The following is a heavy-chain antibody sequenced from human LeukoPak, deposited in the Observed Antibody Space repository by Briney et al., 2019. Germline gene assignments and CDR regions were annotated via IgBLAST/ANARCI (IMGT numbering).Heavy chain of an antibody. V-gene: IGHV1-3*01. CDR2: INAGNGNT. J-gene: IGHJ6*02. Sequence: ASVKVSCKASGYTFTSYAMHWVRQAPGQRLEWMGWINAGNGNTKYSQKFQGRVTMTRNTSISTAYMELSSLRSEDTAVYYCARGLRQQLAPRVHYYYYGMDVWGQGTTVTVSS. CDR1: GYTFTSYA. CDR3: ARGLRQQLAPRVHYYYYGMDV. D-gene: IGHD6-13*01.